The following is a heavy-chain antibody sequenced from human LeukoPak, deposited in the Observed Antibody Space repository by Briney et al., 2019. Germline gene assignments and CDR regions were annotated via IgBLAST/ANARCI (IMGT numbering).Heavy chain of an antibody. CDR2: IWYDASNK. J-gene: IGHJ4*02. D-gene: IGHD3-9*01. V-gene: IGHV3-30*02. Sequence: GGSLRLSCAASGISFRSYGMHWVRQAPGKGLEWVTFIWYDASNKYYAESVKGRFTISRDNSRNTVFLQMDSLRAEDTAIYYCATDISTHYFGSWGQGTLVTVSS. CDR1: GISFRSYG. CDR3: ATDISTHYFGS.